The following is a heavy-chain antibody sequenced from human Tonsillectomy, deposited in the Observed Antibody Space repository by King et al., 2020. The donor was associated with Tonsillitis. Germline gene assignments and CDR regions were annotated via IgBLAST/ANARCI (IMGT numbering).Heavy chain of an antibody. CDR1: GFNFEDYA. CDR3: AKDLSAGGNFYAMAV. Sequence: VQLVESGGGLVQPGKSLRLSCTASGFNFEDYAMHWVRQVPGKGLEWVSSISWNSANIRYADSVTGRFTISRDNAKNSLYVHMNGLKAEDTAVYYCAKDLSAGGNFYAMAVWGPGTTLTVSS. J-gene: IGHJ6*02. CDR2: ISWNSANI. V-gene: IGHV3-9*01. D-gene: IGHD6-13*01.